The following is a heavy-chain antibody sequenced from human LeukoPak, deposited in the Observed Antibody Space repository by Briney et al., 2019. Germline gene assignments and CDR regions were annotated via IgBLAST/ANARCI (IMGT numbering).Heavy chain of an antibody. CDR1: GGSISSGRY. V-gene: IGHV4-38-2*02. CDR3: ARQGSDNWFDP. J-gene: IGHJ5*02. Sequence: PSETLSLTCTVSGGSISSGRYWAWIRQPPGKGLEWIGSITHSGYTNYNPSLKSRVTISVDTSKNQFSLKLSSVTAADTAVYYCARQGSDNWFDPWGQGTLVTVSS. CDR2: ITHSGYT.